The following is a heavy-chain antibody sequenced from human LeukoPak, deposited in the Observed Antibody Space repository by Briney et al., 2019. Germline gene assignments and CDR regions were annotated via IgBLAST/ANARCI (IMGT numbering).Heavy chain of an antibody. J-gene: IGHJ3*02. V-gene: IGHV1-69*13. CDR3: ARGVLGRRGDAFDI. CDR1: GGTFSSYA. Sequence: SVKVSCKASGGTFSSYAISWVRQAPGQGLEWMGGTIPIFGTANYAQKFQGRVTITADESTSTAYMELSSLRSEDTAVYYCARGVLGRRGDAFDIWGQGTMVTVSS. D-gene: IGHD1-1*01. CDR2: TIPIFGTA.